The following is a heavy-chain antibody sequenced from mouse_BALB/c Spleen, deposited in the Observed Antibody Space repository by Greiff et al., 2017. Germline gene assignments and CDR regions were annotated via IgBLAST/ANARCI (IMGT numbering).Heavy chain of an antibody. CDR3: ARDPLYYYGSSRFDY. CDR1: GFSLTSYG. Sequence: LQESGPGLVAPSQSLSITCTVSGFSLTSYGVHWVRQPPGKGLEWLGVIWAGGSTNYNSALMSRLSISKDNSKSQVFLKMNSLQTDDTAMYYCARDPLYYYGSSRFDYWGQGTTLTVSS. J-gene: IGHJ2*01. D-gene: IGHD1-1*01. CDR2: IWAGGST. V-gene: IGHV2-9*02.